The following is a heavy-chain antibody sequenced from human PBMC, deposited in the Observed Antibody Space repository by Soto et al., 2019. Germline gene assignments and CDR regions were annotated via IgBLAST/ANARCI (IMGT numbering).Heavy chain of an antibody. Sequence: QVQVEQSGAEVKKPGSSVKVSCKASGGTFSTAAISWVRQAPGQGLEWMGGIMPILRTADYAQKFQGRVIITAYASTTTAYLGLRRLRSYVTAVYYCARDKFRQQLGGNYYYIIDALGQGTTVTVSS. CDR2: IMPILRTA. J-gene: IGHJ6*02. CDR3: ARDKFRQQLGGNYYYIIDA. D-gene: IGHD2-21*01. CDR1: GGTFSTAA. V-gene: IGHV1-69*12.